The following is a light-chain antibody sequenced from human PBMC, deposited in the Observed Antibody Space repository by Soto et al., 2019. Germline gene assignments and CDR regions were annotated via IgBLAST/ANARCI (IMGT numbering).Light chain of an antibody. CDR2: EVS. CDR3: SSYKSSSTLPYV. CDR1: SSDVGGYNL. V-gene: IGLV2-14*01. J-gene: IGLJ1*01. Sequence: QSALTQPASVSGSPGQSISISGTGTSSDVGGYNLVSWYQQYPDKAPKLMIYEVSNRPSGVSNRFSGSKSGNTASLTISGLQAEDEADYYCSSYKSSSTLPYVFGTGTKLTVL.